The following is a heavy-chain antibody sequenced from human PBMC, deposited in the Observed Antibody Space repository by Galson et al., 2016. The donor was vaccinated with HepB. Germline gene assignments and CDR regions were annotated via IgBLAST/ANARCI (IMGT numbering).Heavy chain of an antibody. CDR1: GGTFSSYA. Sequence: SVKVSCKASGGTFSSYALTWVRQAPGQGLEWIGGIIPFFGTSNYAHKFQGRVTISADESTTTAYMELNSLRSGDTAVYYCAKRGRLAVEGLAWFDPWGQGTLVTVSS. D-gene: IGHD6-19*01. V-gene: IGHV1-69*13. J-gene: IGHJ5*02. CDR2: IIPFFGTS. CDR3: AKRGRLAVEGLAWFDP.